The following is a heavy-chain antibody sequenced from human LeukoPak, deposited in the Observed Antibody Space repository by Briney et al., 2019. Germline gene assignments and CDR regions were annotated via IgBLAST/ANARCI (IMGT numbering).Heavy chain of an antibody. CDR2: INHSGST. D-gene: IGHD3-9*01. J-gene: IGHJ4*02. V-gene: IGHV4-34*01. CDR1: GGSFSGYY. CDR3: ASSTYYDILTGYRVNYFDY. Sequence: PSETLSLTCAVYGGSFSGYYWSWIRQPPGKGLEWIREINHSGSTNYNPSLKSRVTISVDTSKNQFSLKLSSVTAADTAVYYCASSTYYDILTGYRVNYFDYWGQGTLVTVSS.